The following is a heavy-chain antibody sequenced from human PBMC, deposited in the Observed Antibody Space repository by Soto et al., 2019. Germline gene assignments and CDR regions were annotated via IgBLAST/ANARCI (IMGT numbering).Heavy chain of an antibody. Sequence: GGSLRLSCAASGFTFSSYSMNWVRQAPGKGLEWVAVISYDGSNKYYADSVKGRFTISRDNSKNTLYLQMNSLRAEDTVVYYCAKDLGDSSSSGFDYWGQGTLVTVAS. CDR2: ISYDGSNK. V-gene: IGHV3-30*18. J-gene: IGHJ4*02. CDR1: GFTFSSYS. CDR3: AKDLGDSSSSGFDY. D-gene: IGHD6-6*01.